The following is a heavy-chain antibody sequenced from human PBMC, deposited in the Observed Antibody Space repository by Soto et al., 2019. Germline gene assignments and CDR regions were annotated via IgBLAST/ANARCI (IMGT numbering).Heavy chain of an antibody. CDR3: ATWHEREHAYDV. CDR2: ITEAGGGI. Sequence: VQLLESGGGFVQPGGSLKLSCVASGFSFGNSPMSWVRQAPGRGLEWVSAITEAGGGIYYATSVKGRFTTSSDSSKTTVYLQMNDLRPDDTAVYYCATWHEREHAYDVWGQGTTVTVSS. J-gene: IGHJ3*01. V-gene: IGHV3-23*01. CDR1: GFSFGNSP. D-gene: IGHD1-1*01.